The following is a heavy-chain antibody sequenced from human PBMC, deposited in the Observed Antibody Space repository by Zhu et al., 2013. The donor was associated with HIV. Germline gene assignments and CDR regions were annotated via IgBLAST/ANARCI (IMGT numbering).Heavy chain of an antibody. CDR3: ARATKYCSSTSCYLRGYYFDY. CDR2: IIPIFGTA. CDR1: GGTFSSYA. V-gene: IGHV1-69*12. Sequence: QVQLVQSGAEVKKPGSSVKVSCKASGGTFSSYAISWVRQAPGQGLEWMGGIIPIFGTANYAQKFQGRVTITADESTSTAYMELSSLRSEDTAVYYCARATKYCSSTSCYLRGYYFDYWGQGTLVTASS. D-gene: IGHD2-2*01. J-gene: IGHJ4*02.